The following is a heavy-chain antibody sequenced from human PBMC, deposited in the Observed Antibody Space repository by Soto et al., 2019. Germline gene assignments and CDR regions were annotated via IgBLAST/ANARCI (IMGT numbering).Heavy chain of an antibody. V-gene: IGHV4-34*01. CDR1: GGSFSGYY. CDR2: INHSGST. J-gene: IGHJ4*02. CDR3: ARQGSY. Sequence: SETLSLTCAFYGGSFSGYYWSWIRQPPGKGLEWIGEINHSGSTNYNPSLKSRVTISADPSKNQVSLTLTSVTAADTAVYYCARQGSYWGQGALVTVSS.